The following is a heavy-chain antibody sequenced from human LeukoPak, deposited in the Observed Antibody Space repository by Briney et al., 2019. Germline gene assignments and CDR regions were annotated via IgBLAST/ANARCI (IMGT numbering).Heavy chain of an antibody. CDR3: ARDRGRAGYYGMDV. Sequence: SVVYSAGDTSYADSVKGRFTISRDNSKNPLYLQMDSLRAEDTAVYYCARDRGRAGYYGMDVWGQGTTVTVSS. J-gene: IGHJ6*02. CDR2: VYSAGDT. D-gene: IGHD6-19*01. V-gene: IGHV3-53*01.